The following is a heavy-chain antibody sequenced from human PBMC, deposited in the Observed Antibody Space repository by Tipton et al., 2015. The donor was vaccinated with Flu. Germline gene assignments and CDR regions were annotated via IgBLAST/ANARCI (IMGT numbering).Heavy chain of an antibody. D-gene: IGHD3-22*01. V-gene: IGHV4-34*01. CDR1: GGSFSGYY. CDR2: INRSGST. CDR3: ARRRQGYYDSSGYYGN. Sequence: TLSLTCAVYGGSFSGYYWSWIRQPPGKGLEWIGEINRSGSTNYNPSLKSRVTISVDTSKNQFSLKLSSVTAADTAVYYCARRRQGYYDSSGYYGNWGQGTLVTVSS. J-gene: IGHJ4*02.